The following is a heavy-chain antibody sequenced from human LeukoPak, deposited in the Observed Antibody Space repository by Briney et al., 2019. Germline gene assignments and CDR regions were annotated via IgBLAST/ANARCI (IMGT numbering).Heavy chain of an antibody. V-gene: IGHV1-24*01. Sequence: GASVKVSCKVSGYTLTELSMHWVRQAPGKGLEWMGGFDPEDGETIYAQKFQGRVTMTEDTSTDTAYMELSSLRSEDTAVYYCATDRAFSSGWYNYYYYGMDVWGQGTTVTVSS. CDR3: ATDRAFSSGWYNYYYYGMDV. J-gene: IGHJ6*02. CDR1: GYTLTELS. CDR2: FDPEDGET. D-gene: IGHD6-19*01.